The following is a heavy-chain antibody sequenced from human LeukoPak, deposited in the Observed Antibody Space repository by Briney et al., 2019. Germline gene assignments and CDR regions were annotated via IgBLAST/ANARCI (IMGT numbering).Heavy chain of an antibody. D-gene: IGHD3-9*01. CDR1: GGSISSYY. V-gene: IGHV4-59*08. Sequence: SETLSLTCTVSGGSISSYYWSWIRQPPGKGLEWIGYIYYSGSTNYNPSLKSRVTISVDTSKNQFSLKLSSVTAADTAVYYCARLQYYDILTGYYNWGFDYWGQGTLVTVSS. CDR3: ARLQYYDILTGYYNWGFDY. J-gene: IGHJ4*02. CDR2: IYYSGST.